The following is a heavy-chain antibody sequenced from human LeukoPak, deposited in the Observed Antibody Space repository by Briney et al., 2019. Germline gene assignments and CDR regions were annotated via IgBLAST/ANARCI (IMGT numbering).Heavy chain of an antibody. CDR2: ISAYNGNT. D-gene: IGHD6-13*01. J-gene: IGHJ6*03. Sequence: GASVKVSCKASGYIFTSYGISWVRQAPGQGLEWMGWISAYNGNTNYAQKLQGRVTMTTDTYTSTAYMELRSLRSDDTAVYYCAKLAAAYYMDVWGKGTTVTVSS. CDR3: AKLAAAYYMDV. V-gene: IGHV1-18*01. CDR1: GYIFTSYG.